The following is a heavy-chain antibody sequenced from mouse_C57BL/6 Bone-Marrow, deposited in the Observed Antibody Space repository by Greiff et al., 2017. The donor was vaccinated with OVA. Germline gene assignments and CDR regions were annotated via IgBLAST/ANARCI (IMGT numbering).Heavy chain of an antibody. D-gene: IGHD2-12*01. CDR3: TSRYDGDWYFDV. J-gene: IGHJ1*03. CDR1: GFTFSSYA. V-gene: IGHV5-9-1*02. Sequence: EVQGVESGEGLVKPGGSLKLSCAASGFTFSSYAMSWVRQTPEKRLEWVAYISSGGDYIYDADTVKGRFTISRDNARNTLYLQMSSLKSEDTAMYYCTSRYDGDWYFDVWGTGTTVTVSS. CDR2: ISSGGDYI.